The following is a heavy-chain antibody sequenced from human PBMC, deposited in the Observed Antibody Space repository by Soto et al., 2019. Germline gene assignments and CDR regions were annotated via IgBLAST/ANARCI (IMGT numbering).Heavy chain of an antibody. CDR2: ISGSGGST. V-gene: IGHV3-23*01. CDR3: AKITIVRGVISWFDP. Sequence: GGSLRLSFAAAESVFSSDAMSWVRQAPGKGLEWVSAISGSGGSTYYADSVKGRFTISRDNSKNTLYLQMNSLRAEDTAVYYCAKITIVRGVISWFDPWGQGTLVTAPQ. D-gene: IGHD3-10*01. J-gene: IGHJ5*02. CDR1: ESVFSSDA.